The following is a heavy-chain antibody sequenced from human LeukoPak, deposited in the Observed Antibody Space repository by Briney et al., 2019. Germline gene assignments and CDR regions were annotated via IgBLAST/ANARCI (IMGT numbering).Heavy chain of an antibody. CDR3: VRGDSFDY. J-gene: IGHJ4*02. Sequence: SETLSLTCTVSGGSISSYYWSWIRQPPGKGLEWIGYIYYSGSTNYNPSLKSRVTISVDTSKNQFSLKLSSVTAADTAVYYCVRGDSFDYWGQGTLVTVSS. CDR1: GGSISSYY. V-gene: IGHV4-59*01. D-gene: IGHD3/OR15-3a*01. CDR2: IYYSGST.